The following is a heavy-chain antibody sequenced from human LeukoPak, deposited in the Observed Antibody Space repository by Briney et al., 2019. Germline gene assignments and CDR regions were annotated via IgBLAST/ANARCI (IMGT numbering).Heavy chain of an antibody. V-gene: IGHV1-58*02. J-gene: IGHJ4*02. CDR1: GFTFTSSA. Sequence: SVKVSCKASGFTFTSSAMQWVRQARGQRIEWIRWIVVGSGNTNYAQKFQERVTITRDMSTSTAYMELSSLRSEDTAVYYCAAAVYDSSGYYYEYYFDYWGQGTLVSVSS. CDR3: AAAVYDSSGYYYEYYFDY. CDR2: IVVGSGNT. D-gene: IGHD3-22*01.